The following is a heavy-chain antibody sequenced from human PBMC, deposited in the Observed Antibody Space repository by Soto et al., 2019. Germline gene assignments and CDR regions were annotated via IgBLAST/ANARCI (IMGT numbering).Heavy chain of an antibody. Sequence: VASVKVSCKASGYTFTSYGISWVRQAPGQGLEWMGWISAYSGNTNYAQKLQGRVTMTTDTSKSTAYMELRSLRSDDTAAYYCARSGDYYGSGSYNNWFDPWGQGTLVTVSS. V-gene: IGHV1-18*04. CDR1: GYTFTSYG. CDR3: ARSGDYYGSGSYNNWFDP. CDR2: ISAYSGNT. D-gene: IGHD3-10*01. J-gene: IGHJ5*02.